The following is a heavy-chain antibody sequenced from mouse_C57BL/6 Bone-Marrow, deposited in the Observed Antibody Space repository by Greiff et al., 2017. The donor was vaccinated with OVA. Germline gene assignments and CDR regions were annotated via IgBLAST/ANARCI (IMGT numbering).Heavy chain of an antibody. Sequence: EVMLVESGAELVRPGASVKLSCTASGFNIKDDYMHWVKQRPELGLEWIGWIDPENGDTEYASKFQGKATITADTSSNTAYLQLSSLTSEDTAVYYCTTVYYYGGGNYFDYWGQGTTLTVSS. CDR1: GFNIKDDY. CDR2: IDPENGDT. CDR3: TTVYYYGGGNYFDY. J-gene: IGHJ2*01. V-gene: IGHV14-4*01. D-gene: IGHD1-1*01.